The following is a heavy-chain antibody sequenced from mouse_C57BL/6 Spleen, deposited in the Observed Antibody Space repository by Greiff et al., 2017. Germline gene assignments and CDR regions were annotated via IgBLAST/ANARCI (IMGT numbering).Heavy chain of an antibody. J-gene: IGHJ3*01. CDR2: IDPETGGT. V-gene: IGHV1-15*01. CDR3: TRKAGGGYPWFAY. CDR1: GYTFTDYA. D-gene: IGHD1-1*02. Sequence: QVQLQQSGAELVRPGASVTLSCKASGYTFTDYAMHWVKQTPVHGLEWIGAIDPETGGTAYNQKFKGKAILTADKSSSTAYMELRSLTSEDSAVYYCTRKAGGGYPWFAYWGQRTLVTVSA.